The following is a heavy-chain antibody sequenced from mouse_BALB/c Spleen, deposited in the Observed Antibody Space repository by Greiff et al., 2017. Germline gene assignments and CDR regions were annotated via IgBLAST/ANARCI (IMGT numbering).Heavy chain of an antibody. CDR2: IYPGSGST. V-gene: IGHV1S22*01. J-gene: IGHJ2*01. CDR3: TRGRSYYFDY. CDR1: GYTFTSYW. Sequence: LKQPGSELVRPGASVKLSCKASGYTFTSYWMHWVKQRHGQGLEWIGNIYPGSGSTNYDEKFKSKGTLTVDTSSSTAYMHLSSLTSEDSAVYYCTRGRSYYFDYWGQGTTLTVSS.